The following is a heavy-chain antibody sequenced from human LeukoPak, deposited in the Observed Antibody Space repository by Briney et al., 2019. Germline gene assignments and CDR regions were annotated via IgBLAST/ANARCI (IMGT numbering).Heavy chain of an antibody. CDR1: GFTFSSYA. D-gene: IGHD2-2*01. CDR2: ISGSGGST. Sequence: GGSLRLSCAASGFTFSSYAMSWVRQAPGKGLEWVSAISGSGGSTYYADSVKGRFTISRDNSKDTLYLQMNSLRAEDTAVYYCAKSPGYAVVPAAMYFDYWGQGTLVTVSS. J-gene: IGHJ4*02. CDR3: AKSPGYAVVPAAMYFDY. V-gene: IGHV3-23*01.